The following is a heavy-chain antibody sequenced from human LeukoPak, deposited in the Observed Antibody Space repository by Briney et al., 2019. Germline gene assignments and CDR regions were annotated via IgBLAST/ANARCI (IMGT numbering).Heavy chain of an antibody. CDR3: AKRLRDGYNSPIDY. J-gene: IGHJ4*02. D-gene: IGHD5-24*01. CDR2: MNPNSGNT. Sequence: ASVTVSCKASGYTFTSYDINWVRQATGRGLEWMGWMNPNSGNTGYAQKFQGRVTITRNTSISTAYMELSSLRSEDTAVYYCAKRLRDGYNSPIDYWGQGILVTVSS. V-gene: IGHV1-8*03. CDR1: GYTFTSYD.